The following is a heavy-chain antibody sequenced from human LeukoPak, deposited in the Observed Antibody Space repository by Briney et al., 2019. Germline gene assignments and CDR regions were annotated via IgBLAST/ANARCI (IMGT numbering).Heavy chain of an antibody. J-gene: IGHJ3*02. Sequence: PGGSLRLSCAASGFTVSSNYMSWVRQAPGKGLEWVSVIYSGGSTYYADSVKGRFTISRDNSKNTLYLQMNSLRAEDTAVYYCARVRVDPDHAFDIWGQGTMVTVSS. CDR3: ARVRVDPDHAFDI. CDR1: GFTVSSNY. CDR2: IYSGGST. V-gene: IGHV3-53*01.